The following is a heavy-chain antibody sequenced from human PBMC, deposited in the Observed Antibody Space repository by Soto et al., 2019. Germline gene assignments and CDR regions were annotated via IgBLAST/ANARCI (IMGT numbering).Heavy chain of an antibody. J-gene: IGHJ3*02. D-gene: IGHD1-26*01. CDR2: IYYSGST. CDR3: AAPKGGASEI. V-gene: IGHV4-59*01. Sequence: PSETLSLTCTVFGSSLSLYFWTWIRQPPGKGLEWIGYIYYSGSTNYNPSLESRVTMSLDTSKNQFSLKLSSVTAADTAVYYCAAPKGGASEIWGQGTMVS. CDR1: GSSLSLYF.